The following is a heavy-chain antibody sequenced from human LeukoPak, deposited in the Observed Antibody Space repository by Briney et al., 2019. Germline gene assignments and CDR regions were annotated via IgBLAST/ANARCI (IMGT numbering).Heavy chain of an antibody. D-gene: IGHD1-1*01. CDR2: IYYTGST. J-gene: IGHJ3*02. V-gene: IGHV4-59*08. CDR3: ARPQHDALDI. CDR1: GVSITSYY. Sequence: PSETLSLTCTVSGVSITSYYWSWVRQSPGRGLEWIGYIYYTGSTNYNPSLKSRATISVDTSKSQFSLKLSSVTAADTAVYYCARPQHDALDIWGQGTMVTVSS.